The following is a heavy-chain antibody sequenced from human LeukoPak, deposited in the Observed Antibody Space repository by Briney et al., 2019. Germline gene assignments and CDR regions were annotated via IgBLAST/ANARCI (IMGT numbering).Heavy chain of an antibody. D-gene: IGHD3-22*01. V-gene: IGHV1-3*03. J-gene: IGHJ6*03. CDR2: INAGNGNT. CDR3: ARGGGTYYYDSSGLGYYMDV. CDR1: EYTFTSYA. Sequence: ASVKVSCKASEYTFTSYAMHWVRQVPGQRLEWMGWINAGNGNTKYSQEFQGRVTITRDTSASTAYMELSSLRSEDMAVYYCARGGGTYYYDSSGLGYYMDVWGKGTTVTVSS.